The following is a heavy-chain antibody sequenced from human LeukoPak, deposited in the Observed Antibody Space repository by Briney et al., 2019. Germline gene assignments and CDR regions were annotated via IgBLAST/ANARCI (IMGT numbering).Heavy chain of an antibody. CDR2: IYYSGST. CDR3: ARGFDEEGEFPYYFDY. D-gene: IGHD3-16*01. J-gene: IGHJ4*02. CDR1: GGSISSSSYY. V-gene: IGHV4-39*07. Sequence: KPSETLSLTCTVSGGSISSSSYYWGWIRQPPGKGLEWIGSIYYSGSTYYNPSLKSRVTISVDTSKNQFSLKLSSVTAADTAVYYCARGFDEEGEFPYYFDYWGQGTLVTVSS.